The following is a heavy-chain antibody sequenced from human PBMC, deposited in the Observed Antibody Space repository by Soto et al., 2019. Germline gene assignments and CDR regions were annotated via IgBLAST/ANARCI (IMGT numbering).Heavy chain of an antibody. CDR1: GFTFSNAW. CDR2: IKSKTDGGTT. V-gene: IGHV3-15*01. D-gene: IGHD3-10*01. J-gene: IGHJ4*02. Sequence: GGSLRLSCAASGFTFSNAWMSWVRQAPGKGLEWVGRIKSKTDGGTTDYAAPVKGRFTISRDDSNSTLYLQMNSLKTEDTAVYYCTTDGWFGDGTDYWGQGTLVTVSS. CDR3: TTDGWFGDGTDY.